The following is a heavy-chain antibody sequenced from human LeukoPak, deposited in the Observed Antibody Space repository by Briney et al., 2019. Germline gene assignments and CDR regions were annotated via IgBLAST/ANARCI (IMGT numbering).Heavy chain of an antibody. V-gene: IGHV4-39*01. CDR2: VYRNGNA. J-gene: IGHJ5*02. Sequence: PSETLSLTCAVSGASINTDNYYWAWIRQSPEKGLEWIGSVYRNGNAYSNPSLRSRVTISVDTSRNQFSLKLSSVTAADTAVYYCARRGSMIVVVSPGYWFDPWGQGALVTVSS. CDR1: GASINTDNYY. CDR3: ARRGSMIVVVSPGYWFDP. D-gene: IGHD3-22*01.